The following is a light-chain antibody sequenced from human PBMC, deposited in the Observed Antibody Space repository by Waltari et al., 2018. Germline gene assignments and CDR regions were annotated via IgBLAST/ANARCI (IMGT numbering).Light chain of an antibody. CDR3: CSYAGSIFV. V-gene: IGLV2-23*01. Sequence: QSALTQPASVSGSPGQSITISCTGTSHDVGSYNLVSWYQQHPGKAPKLIIYEANKRPSGISNRLSGSKSGNTASLTISGLEAEDEAEYYCCSYAGSIFVFGTGTKVTVL. J-gene: IGLJ1*01. CDR1: SHDVGSYNL. CDR2: EAN.